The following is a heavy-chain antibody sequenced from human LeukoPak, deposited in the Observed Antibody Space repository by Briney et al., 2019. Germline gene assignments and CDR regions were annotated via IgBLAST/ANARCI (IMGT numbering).Heavy chain of an antibody. Sequence: PGGSLRLSCAASGFTFRSYSMNWVRQAPGKGLEWVSAIDPSSTYIYYADSVKGRFTISRDNAENSLYLQMNSLRVEDTAVYYCARARAAAGTGSWGQGTLVTVSS. CDR1: GFTFRSYS. CDR2: IDPSSTYI. J-gene: IGHJ4*02. D-gene: IGHD6-13*01. V-gene: IGHV3-21*01. CDR3: ARARAAAGTGS.